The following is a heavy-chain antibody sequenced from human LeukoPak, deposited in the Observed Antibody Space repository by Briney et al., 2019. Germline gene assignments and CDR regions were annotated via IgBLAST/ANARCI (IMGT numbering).Heavy chain of an antibody. CDR3: ARAVRIAASAMYYFDY. D-gene: IGHD6-13*01. CDR1: GYTFTSYD. Sequence: ASVKVSCKASGYTFTSYDINWVRQATGQGLEWMGWMNPNSGNTGYAQKFQDRVTITRNTSISTAYMELSSLRSEDTAVYYCARAVRIAASAMYYFDYWGQGTLVIVSS. J-gene: IGHJ4*02. CDR2: MNPNSGNT. V-gene: IGHV1-8*03.